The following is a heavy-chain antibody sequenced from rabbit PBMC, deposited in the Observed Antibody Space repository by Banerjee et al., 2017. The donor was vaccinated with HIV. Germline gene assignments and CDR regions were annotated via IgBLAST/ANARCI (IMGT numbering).Heavy chain of an antibody. J-gene: IGHJ3*01. CDR3: ARTDDSSGWTRLDL. CDR1: GFSFSSSYW. Sequence: QEQLEESGGDLVKPEGSLTLTCTASGFSFSSSYWICWVRQAPGKGLELIGCIYTGDSGTTWYASWVNGRFTTSKTSSTTVTLQMTSLTAADTAIYSCARTDDSSGWTRLDLWGPGTLVTVS. CDR2: IYTGDSGTT. V-gene: IGHV1S45*01. D-gene: IGHD4-1*01.